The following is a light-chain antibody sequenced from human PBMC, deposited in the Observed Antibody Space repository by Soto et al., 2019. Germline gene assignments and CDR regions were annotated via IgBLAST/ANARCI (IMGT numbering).Light chain of an antibody. CDR3: QHYNSYSEA. CDR2: KAS. V-gene: IGKV1-5*03. J-gene: IGKJ1*01. CDR1: QTISSW. Sequence: DIQITQSPPTLSGSVGDRDTITRRASQTISSWLAWYQQKPGKAPKLLIYKASTLKSGVPSRFRGSGSGTEFTLTISSLQPDDFATYYCQHYNSYSEAFGQGTKVDIK.